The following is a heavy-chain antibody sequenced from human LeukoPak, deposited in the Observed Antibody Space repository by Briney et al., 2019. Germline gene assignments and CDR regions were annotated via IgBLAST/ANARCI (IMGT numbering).Heavy chain of an antibody. CDR3: ARAFPPMIRGVTQFDY. D-gene: IGHD3-10*01. J-gene: IGHJ4*02. Sequence: KPSETLSLTCAVYGGSFSGYYWSWIRQPPGKGLEWIGEISNSGSTNYNPSLKSRVTISVDTSKNQFSLKLSSVTAADTAVYYCARAFPPMIRGVTQFDYWGQGTLVTVSS. V-gene: IGHV4-34*01. CDR1: GGSFSGYY. CDR2: ISNSGST.